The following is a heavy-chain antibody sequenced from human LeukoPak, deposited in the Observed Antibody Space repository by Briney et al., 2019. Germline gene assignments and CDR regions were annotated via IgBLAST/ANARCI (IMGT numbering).Heavy chain of an antibody. V-gene: IGHV3-30*18. CDR2: ISSDGSDK. J-gene: IGHJ4*02. D-gene: IGHD5-12*01. CDR3: AKGGTGNSGYARVFDY. CDR1: GFTFSSYA. Sequence: GGSLRLSCAASGFTFSSYAIHWFRQAPGKGLEWVAVISSDGSDKYYADSVKGRFTISRDNSKNTLYLQMNSLRAEDTAVYYCAKGGTGNSGYARVFDYWGQGTLVTVSS.